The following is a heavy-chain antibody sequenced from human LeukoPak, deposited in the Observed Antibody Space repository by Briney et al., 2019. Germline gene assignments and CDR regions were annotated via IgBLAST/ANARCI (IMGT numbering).Heavy chain of an antibody. Sequence: ASVKVSCKVSGDSLTKLSMHWVRQAPGQGLEWMGGFDAERGEIIYAQEFQGRVTMTEDTSTNTAYMELSSLTSADTAVYYCATDSRYFDTNRYFDPWGQGTLITVSS. V-gene: IGHV1-24*01. J-gene: IGHJ5*02. CDR3: ATDSRYFDTNRYFDP. D-gene: IGHD3-22*01. CDR2: FDAERGEI. CDR1: GDSLTKLS.